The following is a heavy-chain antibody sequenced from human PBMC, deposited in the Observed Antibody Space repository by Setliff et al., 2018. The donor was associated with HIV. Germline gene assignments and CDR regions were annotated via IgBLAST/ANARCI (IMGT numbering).Heavy chain of an antibody. CDR3: ARVSYYDSSGYYDYWYFDL. Sequence: VKVSCKASGGTFSSYAISWVRQAPGQGLEWMGRIIPMFGTANYAQKFQGRVTITADKSTSTAYMELSSLRSEDTAVYYCARVSYYDSSGYYDYWYFDLWGRGTLVTVSS. V-gene: IGHV1-69*06. D-gene: IGHD3-22*01. CDR2: IIPMFGTA. J-gene: IGHJ2*01. CDR1: GGTFSSYA.